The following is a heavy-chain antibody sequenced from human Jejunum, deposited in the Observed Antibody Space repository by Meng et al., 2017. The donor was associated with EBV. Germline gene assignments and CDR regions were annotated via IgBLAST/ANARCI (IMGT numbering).Heavy chain of an antibody. CDR1: GYTFSNYW. D-gene: IGHD3-16*01. CDR3: SRDLRGPFDY. V-gene: IGHV3-74*01. CDR2: INEDGTHT. J-gene: IGHJ4*02. Sequence: VQVVEPGGGLVQPGGSLDSSCVGSGYTFSNYWMHWVRQTPGKGLVWVSRINEDGTHTDYADSVKGRFTISRDNAKNTLTLQMNSLRVEDTAVYYCSRDLRGPFDYWGQGTLVTVSS.